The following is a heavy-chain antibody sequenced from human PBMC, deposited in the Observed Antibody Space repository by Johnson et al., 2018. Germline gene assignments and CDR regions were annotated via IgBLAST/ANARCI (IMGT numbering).Heavy chain of an antibody. J-gene: IGHJ6*03. Sequence: VQLVESGGGLVQPGGSLRLSFAASGFTFSSYSMNWVRQAPGKGLEWVSYISSSSSTIYYADSVKGRFTISRDNPKNSLYMQMNSLRAEDTAVFYCACRRGSGSYVHYYYYMDVWGKGTTVTVSS. V-gene: IGHV3-48*01. CDR3: ACRRGSGSYVHYYYYMDV. D-gene: IGHD3-10*01. CDR1: GFTFSSYS. CDR2: ISSSSSTI.